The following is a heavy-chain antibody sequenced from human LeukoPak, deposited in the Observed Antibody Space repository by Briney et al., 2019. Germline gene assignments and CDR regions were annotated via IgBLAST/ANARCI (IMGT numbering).Heavy chain of an antibody. Sequence: QSGGSLRLSCAASGFTFSSYWMSWVRQAPGKGLEWVANIKQDGSEKYYVDSVKGRFTISRDNAKNSLYLQINSLRAEDTAVYYCARVGLDRRGYSGYEAFDYWGQGTLVTVSS. CDR1: GFTFSSYW. V-gene: IGHV3-7*01. D-gene: IGHD5-12*01. CDR2: IKQDGSEK. J-gene: IGHJ4*02. CDR3: ARVGLDRRGYSGYEAFDY.